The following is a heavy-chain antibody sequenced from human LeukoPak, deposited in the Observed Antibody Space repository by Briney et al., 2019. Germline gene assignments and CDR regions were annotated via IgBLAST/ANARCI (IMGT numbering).Heavy chain of an antibody. CDR1: GFTFSRYA. CDR2: IRYDGSNK. Sequence: GGSLRLSCAASGFTFSRYAMHWVRQAPGKGLEWVAFIRYDGSNKFYTDSVKGRFTISRDNSKNTMYLQMKSLRAEDTAVYYCAKDILGYCSSTSCTLLDYWGQGTLVTVSS. J-gene: IGHJ4*02. D-gene: IGHD2-2*01. CDR3: AKDILGYCSSTSCTLLDY. V-gene: IGHV3-30*02.